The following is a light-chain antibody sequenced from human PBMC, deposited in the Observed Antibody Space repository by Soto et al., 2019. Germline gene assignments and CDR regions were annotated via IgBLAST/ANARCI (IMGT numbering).Light chain of an antibody. V-gene: IGLV2-14*01. J-gene: IGLJ3*02. Sequence: QSVLTQPASVSGSPGQSITIACTGTNRDDGSYNLVSWYQQRPGEAPKLIIYEVRNRPSGISYRFTGSKSGNTASLTISGLQAEDEADYYCSSYTTTSTLVFGGGTKLTVL. CDR2: EVR. CDR3: SSYTTTSTLV. CDR1: NRDDGSYNL.